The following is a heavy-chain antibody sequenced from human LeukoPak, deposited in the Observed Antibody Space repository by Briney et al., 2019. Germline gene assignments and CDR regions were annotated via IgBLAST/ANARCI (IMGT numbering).Heavy chain of an antibody. Sequence: GGSLRLSCAASGFTFSSYAMSWVRQAPGKGLEWVSVISGSGGSTYYADSVKGRFTISRDNSKNTLYLRMNSLGAEDTAVYYCAKGLIGYSSSSTHFDYWGQGTLVTVSS. CDR2: ISGSGGST. CDR3: AKGLIGYSSSSTHFDY. J-gene: IGHJ4*02. V-gene: IGHV3-23*01. CDR1: GFTFSSYA. D-gene: IGHD6-13*01.